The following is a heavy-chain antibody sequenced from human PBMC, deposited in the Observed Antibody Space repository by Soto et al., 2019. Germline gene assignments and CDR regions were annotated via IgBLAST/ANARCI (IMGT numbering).Heavy chain of an antibody. V-gene: IGHV1-46*01. CDR2: INPSGGST. CDR1: GYTFTSYY. J-gene: IGHJ6*02. D-gene: IGHD2-2*01. Sequence: ASVKVSCKASGYTFTSYYMHWVRQAPGQGLERMGIINPSGGSTSYAQKFQGRVTMTRDTSTSTVYMELSSLRSEDTAVYYCARLYCSRTSCQGDDYYGMDGWGQGTTVTLSS. CDR3: ARLYCSRTSCQGDDYYGMDG.